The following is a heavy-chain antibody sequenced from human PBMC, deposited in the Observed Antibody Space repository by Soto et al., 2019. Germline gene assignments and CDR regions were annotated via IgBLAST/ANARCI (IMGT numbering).Heavy chain of an antibody. V-gene: IGHV5-51*01. CDR2: IYPGDSDT. CDR1: GYSFTSYW. J-gene: IGHJ3*02. CDR3: ARRGTYYYDSSGYYYLSAFDI. D-gene: IGHD3-22*01. Sequence: GESLKISCKGSGYSFTSYWIGWVRQMPGKGLEXMGIIYPGDSDTRYSPSFQGQVTISADKSISTAYLQWSSLKASDTAMYYCARRGTYYYDSSGYYYLSAFDIWGQGTMVTVSS.